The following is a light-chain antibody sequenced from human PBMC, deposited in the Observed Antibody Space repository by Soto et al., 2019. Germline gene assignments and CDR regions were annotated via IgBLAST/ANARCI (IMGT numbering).Light chain of an antibody. V-gene: IGKV3-20*01. CDR2: GAS. CDR3: QDYGSSRT. J-gene: IGKJ1*01. CDR1: QSVSSTD. Sequence: EVVLPQSPCTLSLSPGEGATLSCRASQSVSSTDLAWYQQKPGQAPRLLIYGASRRATGIPDRFSGSGSGTDFTLTITRLEPDDFAVYYCQDYGSSRTFGQGNKV.